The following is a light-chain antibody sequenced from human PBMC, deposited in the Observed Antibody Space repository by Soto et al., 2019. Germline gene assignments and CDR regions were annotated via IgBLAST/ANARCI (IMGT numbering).Light chain of an antibody. J-gene: IGKJ1*01. Sequence: EFVLTQSPVTLSLSPGERATLSCRASHSVNGDYLAWYQQKPGQAPRLLIYAASSRAAGIPDRFSVSGSGTAFTLTISRLEPEDFAVYFFHQYGTLPWTFGQGTWVDIK. CDR1: HSVNGDY. CDR3: HQYGTLPWT. CDR2: AAS. V-gene: IGKV3-20*01.